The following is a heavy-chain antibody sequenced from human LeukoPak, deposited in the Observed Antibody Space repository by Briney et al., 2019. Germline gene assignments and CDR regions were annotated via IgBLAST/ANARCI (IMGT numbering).Heavy chain of an antibody. D-gene: IGHD6-13*01. J-gene: IGHJ5*02. CDR1: GFTFSSYS. CDR3: AREGAEGIAAAGA. CDR2: ISRSSDYT. V-gene: IGHV3-21*01. Sequence: GGSLRLSCAASGFTFSSYSMNWVRQAPGKGLEWFSSISRSSDYTYYADSVKGRFTISRDNAKNSLYLQMNSLRAEDTAVYYCAREGAEGIAAAGAWGQGTLVTVSS.